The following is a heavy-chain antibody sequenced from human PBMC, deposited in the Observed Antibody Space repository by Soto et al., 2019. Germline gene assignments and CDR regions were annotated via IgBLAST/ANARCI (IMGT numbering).Heavy chain of an antibody. CDR1: GGTFSSYT. CDR2: INPIGGST. CDR3: ARGLTSGDY. V-gene: IGHV1-46*01. J-gene: IGHJ4*02. Sequence: ASVKVSCKASGGTFSSYTISWVRQAPGQGLEWMSIINPIGGSTNYAQNLQGRVTLTRDTSTNTVYMELSSLRSEDTAVYYCARGLTSGDYWGQGTLVTVSS.